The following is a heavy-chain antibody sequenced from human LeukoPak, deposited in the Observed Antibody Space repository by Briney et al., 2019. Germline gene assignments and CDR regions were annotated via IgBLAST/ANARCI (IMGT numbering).Heavy chain of an antibody. D-gene: IGHD3-16*02. CDR1: GYTFTSYG. CDR2: ISVYNGNT. Sequence: ASVKVSCKASGYTFTSYGISWVRQAPGQGLEWMGWISVYNGNTNYAQKFQGRVTMTEDTHGDTAYMELSPLRSDDTALYYCAARVYHDDAFDIWGQGTLVAVS. CDR3: AARVYHDDAFDI. V-gene: IGHV1-18*01. J-gene: IGHJ3*02.